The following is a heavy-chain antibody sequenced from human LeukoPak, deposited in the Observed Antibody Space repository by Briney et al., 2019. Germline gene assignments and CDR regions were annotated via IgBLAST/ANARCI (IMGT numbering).Heavy chain of an antibody. J-gene: IGHJ6*03. D-gene: IGHD3-16*01. V-gene: IGHV1-18*01. CDR3: ARDMGVERIYYYYMDV. Sequence: ASVKVSCKASGYTFTSYGISWVRQAPGQGLEWMGWISAYNGNTNYAQKLQCRVTRTTDTSTSTAYMELRSLRSDDTAVYYCARDMGVERIYYYYMDVWGKGTTVTVSS. CDR1: GYTFTSYG. CDR2: ISAYNGNT.